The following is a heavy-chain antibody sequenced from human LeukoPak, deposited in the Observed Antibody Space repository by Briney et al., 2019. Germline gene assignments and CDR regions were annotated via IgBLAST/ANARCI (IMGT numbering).Heavy chain of an antibody. D-gene: IGHD2-15*01. CDR3: ARGTQYWYFDL. Sequence: PGGSLRLSCATSGFTVSINYMSWVRQAPGKGLEWVSVIYSGGNTYYADSVKGRFTISRDSSTNTLYLQRNSLRAEDTAMFYCARGTQYWYFDLWGRRTLVTVSS. CDR2: IYSGGNT. CDR1: GFTVSINY. J-gene: IGHJ2*01. V-gene: IGHV3-53*01.